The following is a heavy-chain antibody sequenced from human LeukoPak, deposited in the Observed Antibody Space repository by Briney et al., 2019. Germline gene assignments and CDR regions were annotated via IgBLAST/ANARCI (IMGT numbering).Heavy chain of an antibody. V-gene: IGHV4-38-2*01. CDR1: SYSISSGSY. Sequence: PSETLSLTCAVSSYSISSGSYWGWIRHSPGKGLECVGSIFHSGNSYYNPSLKSRLTMSVDTSKNQFSLKLTSVTAADTALYYCARVTYVDDMLYQYFDYWGQGILVTVSS. J-gene: IGHJ4*02. CDR2: IFHSGNS. D-gene: IGHD4-17*01. CDR3: ARVTYVDDMLYQYFDY.